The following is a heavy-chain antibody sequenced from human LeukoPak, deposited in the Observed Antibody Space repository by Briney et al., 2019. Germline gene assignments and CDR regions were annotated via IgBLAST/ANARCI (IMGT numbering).Heavy chain of an antibody. CDR2: VSYDGTDT. CDR1: GFTFSDHA. CDR3: VRVSGFCTNGVCPSFDP. D-gene: IGHD2-8*01. V-gene: IGHV3-30*09. J-gene: IGHJ5*02. Sequence: PGGSLRLSCEASGFTFSDHALHWVRQAPGKGLEWVATVSYDGTDTSYADSVKGRFAIFRDNSKNTLYLQMNSLRTEDTAVYYCVRVSGFCTNGVCPSFDPWGQGTLVTVSS.